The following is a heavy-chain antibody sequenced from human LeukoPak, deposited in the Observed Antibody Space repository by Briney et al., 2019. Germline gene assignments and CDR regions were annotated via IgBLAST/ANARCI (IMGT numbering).Heavy chain of an antibody. D-gene: IGHD3-3*01. CDR3: AKDRFLEGDYPPYYYYYGMDV. Sequence: PGGSLRLSCAASGFTFSSYGMHWGRQAPGKGLEWVAVISYDGSNKYYADSVKGRFTISRDNSKNTLYLQMNSLRAEDTAVYYCAKDRFLEGDYPPYYYYYGMDVWGQGTTVTVSS. CDR1: GFTFSSYG. J-gene: IGHJ6*02. V-gene: IGHV3-30*18. CDR2: ISYDGSNK.